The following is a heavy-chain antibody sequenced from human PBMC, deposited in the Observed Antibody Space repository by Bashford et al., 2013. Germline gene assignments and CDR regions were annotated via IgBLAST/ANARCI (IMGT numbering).Heavy chain of an antibody. CDR3: ARKRSSSSWYPGSYGDWFDP. CDR1: GYTFTSYG. Sequence: ASVKVSCKASGYTFTSYGISWVRQAPGQGLEWMGWISAYNGNTNYAQKLQGRVTMTTDTSTSTAYMELRSLRSDDTAVYYCARKRSSSSWYPGSYGDWFDPRGRRNPYGHRLL. CDR2: ISAYNGNT. V-gene: IGHV1-18*01. D-gene: IGHD6-13*01. J-gene: IGHJ5*02.